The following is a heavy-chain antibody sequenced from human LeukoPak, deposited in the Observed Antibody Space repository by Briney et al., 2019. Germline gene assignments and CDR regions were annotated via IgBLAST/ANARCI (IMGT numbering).Heavy chain of an antibody. J-gene: IGHJ4*02. D-gene: IGHD5-18*01. Sequence: ASVKVSCKASGYTFTGYYMHWVRQAPGQGLEWMGWINPNSGVTNYAQKFQGRVTMTRDTSISTAYMELSRLRSDDTAVYYCTRDFATGYSYGYVYWGQGTLVTVSS. CDR1: GYTFTGYY. V-gene: IGHV1-2*02. CDR2: INPNSGVT. CDR3: TRDFATGYSYGYVY.